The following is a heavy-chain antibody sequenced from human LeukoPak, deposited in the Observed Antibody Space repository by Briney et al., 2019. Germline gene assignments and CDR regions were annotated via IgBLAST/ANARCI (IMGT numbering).Heavy chain of an antibody. CDR2: IYSGGTI. CDR3: VRAVHHNFYSDSSGYYGDAFDV. J-gene: IGHJ3*01. D-gene: IGHD3-22*01. CDR1: GFSIRTCY. V-gene: IGHV3-53*01. Sequence: GGSLRLSCEASGFSIRTCYMSWVRRVPGKGLEWVSVIYSGGTIRYADSVKGRFTFSRDNFKDTLNLQMNSLRADDTAVYYCVRAVHHNFYSDSSGYYGDAFDVWGQGTVVTVSS.